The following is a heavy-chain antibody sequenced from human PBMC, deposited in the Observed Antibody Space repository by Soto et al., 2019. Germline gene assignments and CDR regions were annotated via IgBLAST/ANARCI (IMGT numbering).Heavy chain of an antibody. CDR1: EYTLTALS. CDR2: FDPEDCET. J-gene: IGHJ4*02. V-gene: IGHV1-24*01. D-gene: IGHD5-12*01. CDR3: ATEALEVATIPLFY. Sequence: SGTVSCKVSEYTLTALSIHWVRQAPGKELEWMGGFDPEDCETIYAQKFQGRVTMTEDTSTDTAYMELSSLRSEDTAVYYCATEALEVATIPLFYWGQGTLVTVSS.